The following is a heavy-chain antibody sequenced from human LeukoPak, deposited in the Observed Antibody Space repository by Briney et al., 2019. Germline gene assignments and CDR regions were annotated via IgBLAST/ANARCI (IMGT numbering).Heavy chain of an antibody. CDR2: INPNSGGT. CDR3: ASRIFGVVMTFDY. V-gene: IGHV1-2*02. J-gene: IGHJ4*02. D-gene: IGHD3-3*02. Sequence: GASVKVSCKASGYTFTGYYMHRVRQAPGQGLEWMGWINPNSGGTNYAQKFQGRVTMTRDTSISTAYMELSRLRSDDTAVYYCASRIFGVVMTFDYWGQGTLVTVSS. CDR1: GYTFTGYY.